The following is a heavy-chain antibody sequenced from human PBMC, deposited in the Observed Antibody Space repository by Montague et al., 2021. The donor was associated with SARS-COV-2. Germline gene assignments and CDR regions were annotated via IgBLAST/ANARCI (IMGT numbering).Heavy chain of an antibody. D-gene: IGHD1-14*01. J-gene: IGHJ3*01. CDR3: ARSRPFNRNNYKGGFDV. CDR1: GDSIQSGNYY. Sequence: TLSLTCTVSGDSIQSGNYYWSWNRQPAGKGLEWVGRISSSGSPNSSPSLRGRVIISIDASKNQFSLRMTTLTAADTTVYYCARSRPFNRNNYKGGFDVWGQGTMVAVSS. CDR2: ISSSGSP. V-gene: IGHV4-61*02.